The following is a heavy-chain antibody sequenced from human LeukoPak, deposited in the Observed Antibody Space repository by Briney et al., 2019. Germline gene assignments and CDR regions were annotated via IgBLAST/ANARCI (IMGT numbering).Heavy chain of an antibody. CDR3: ARGWSGYLHDAFDI. J-gene: IGHJ3*02. D-gene: IGHD3-3*01. CDR1: GGTFSSYA. Sequence: SVKVSCKASGGTFSSYAISWVRQAPGQGLEWMGGIIPIFGTAYYAQKFQGRVTITADESTSTAYMELSSLRSEDTAVYYCARGWSGYLHDAFDIWGQGTMVTVSS. V-gene: IGHV1-69*01. CDR2: IIPIFGTA.